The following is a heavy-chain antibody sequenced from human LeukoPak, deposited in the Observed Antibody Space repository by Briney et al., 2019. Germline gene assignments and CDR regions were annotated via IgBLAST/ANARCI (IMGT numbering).Heavy chain of an antibody. CDR1: GFTFSSYG. V-gene: IGHV3-30*02. CDR2: IRYDGSNK. Sequence: GGSLRLSCAASGFTFSSYGMHWVRQAPGKGLEWVAFIRYDGSNKYYADSVKGRFTISRDNSKNTLYLQMNSLRAEDTAVYYCARVTAVAGTSVGVDAWGQGILVTVS. CDR3: ARVTAVAGTSVGVDA. D-gene: IGHD6-19*01. J-gene: IGHJ4*02.